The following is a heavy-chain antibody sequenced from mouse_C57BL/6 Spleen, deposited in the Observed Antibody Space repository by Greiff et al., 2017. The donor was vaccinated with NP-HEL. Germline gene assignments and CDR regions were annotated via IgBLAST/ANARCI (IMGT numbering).Heavy chain of an antibody. V-gene: IGHV1-26*01. CDR1: GYTFTDYY. CDR2: INPNNGGT. D-gene: IGHD2-1*01. Sequence: EVQLQQSGPELVKPGASVKISCKASGYTFTDYYMNWVKQSHGKSLEWIGDINPNNGGTSYNQKFKGKATLTVDKSSRTAYMELRSLTSEDSAVYYWARTIGGNYVGGLDDWGQGTTLTVSS. J-gene: IGHJ2*01. CDR3: ARTIGGNYVGGLDD.